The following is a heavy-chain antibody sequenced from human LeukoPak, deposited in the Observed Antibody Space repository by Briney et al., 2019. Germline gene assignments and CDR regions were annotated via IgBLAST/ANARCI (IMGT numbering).Heavy chain of an antibody. V-gene: IGHV1-2*02. CDR3: ASPYYYDSSGYFWFDP. Sequence: ASVKVSCKASGYTFTGYYMHWVRQAPGQGLEWMGWINPNSGGTNYAQKFQGRVTMTRDTSISTAYMELSRLRSDDTAVYYCASPYYYDSSGYFWFDPWGRGTLVTVSS. J-gene: IGHJ5*02. D-gene: IGHD3-22*01. CDR1: GYTFTGYY. CDR2: INPNSGGT.